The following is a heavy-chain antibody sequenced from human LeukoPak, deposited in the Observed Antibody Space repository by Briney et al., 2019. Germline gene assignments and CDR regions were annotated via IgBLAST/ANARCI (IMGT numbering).Heavy chain of an antibody. Sequence: SETLSLTCTVSGGSISSSSYYWGWIRQPPGEGLEWIGSIYYSGSTYYNPSLKSRVTISVDTSKNQFSLKLSSVTAADTAVYYCARGAVAGTGRYWGQGTLVTVSS. CDR1: GGSISSSSYY. D-gene: IGHD6-19*01. V-gene: IGHV4-39*01. CDR2: IYYSGST. J-gene: IGHJ4*02. CDR3: ARGAVAGTGRY.